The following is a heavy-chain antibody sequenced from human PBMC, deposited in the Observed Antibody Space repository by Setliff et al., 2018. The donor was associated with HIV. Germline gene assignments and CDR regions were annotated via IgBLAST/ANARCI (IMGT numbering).Heavy chain of an antibody. V-gene: IGHV4-59*11. CDR3: ARHNVITYGGLLFDYYYYGLDV. CDR1: GGSINDQY. Sequence: SETLSLTCTVPGGSINDQYFSWIRQPPGKGLEWIGSIDYSESTKYNPPLNSRGTISLDKPKNELSLKLTSVTAADTAVYYCARHNVITYGGLLFDYYYYGLDVWGHGTTVTAP. CDR2: IDYSEST. D-gene: IGHD3-16*01. J-gene: IGHJ6*02.